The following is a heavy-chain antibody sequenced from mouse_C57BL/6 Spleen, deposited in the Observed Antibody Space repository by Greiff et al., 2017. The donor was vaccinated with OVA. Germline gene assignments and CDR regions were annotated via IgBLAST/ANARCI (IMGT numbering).Heavy chain of an antibody. CDR1: GYTFTSYW. J-gene: IGHJ3*01. V-gene: IGHV1-59*01. CDR3: ARGAAWFAY. Sequence: VQLQQPGAELVRPGTSVKLSCKASGYTFTSYWMPWVKQRPGQGLEWIGVIDPSDSYTNYNQKFKGKATLTVDTSSSTAYMQLSSLTSEDSAVYYCARGAAWFAYWGQGTLVTVSA. CDR2: IDPSDSYT.